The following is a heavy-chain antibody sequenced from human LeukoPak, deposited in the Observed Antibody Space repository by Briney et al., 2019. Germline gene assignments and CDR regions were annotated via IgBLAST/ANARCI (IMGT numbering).Heavy chain of an antibody. D-gene: IGHD3-10*01. CDR1: GGSISSSSYY. Sequence: SETLSLTCTVSGGSISSSSYYWGWIRQPPGKGLEWIGSIYYSGSTNYNPSLKSRVTISVDTSKNQFSLKLSSVTAADTAVYYCARVPLTYGSGSFYYYYGMDVWGQGTTVTVSS. CDR3: ARVPLTYGSGSFYYYYGMDV. CDR2: IYYSGST. J-gene: IGHJ6*02. V-gene: IGHV4-39*07.